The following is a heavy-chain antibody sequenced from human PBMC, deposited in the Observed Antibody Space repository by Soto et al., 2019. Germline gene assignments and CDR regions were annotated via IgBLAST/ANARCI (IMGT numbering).Heavy chain of an antibody. CDR3: ARANLRFASPNPWYFDY. CDR2: IYYSGST. V-gene: IGHV4-31*02. CDR1: GGSISSGGYY. Sequence: PSETLSRTGTVSGGSISSGGYYWSWLRQHPGKGLDWSGYIYYSGSTYYNPSLKSRVTISVDTSKNQFSLKLSSVTAADTAVYYCARANLRFASPNPWYFDYWGKGTLVTVSS. J-gene: IGHJ4*02. D-gene: IGHD3-3*01.